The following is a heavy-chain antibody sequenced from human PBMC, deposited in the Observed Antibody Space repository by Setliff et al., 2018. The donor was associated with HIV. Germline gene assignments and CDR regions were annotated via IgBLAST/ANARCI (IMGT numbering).Heavy chain of an antibody. CDR1: RSPFNSHT. D-gene: IGHD3-3*01. V-gene: IGHV1-69*02. CDR3: VRGVQSPPHYSYYYMDV. J-gene: IGHJ6*03. Sequence: ASVKVSCKASRSPFNSHTLNWVRQAPGQGLDWMGRIIPILGVANYAQRFQGKVTITADKSTSTAYMELTSLRFDDTAMYYCVRGVQSPPHYSYYYMDVWGEGTMVTVSS. CDR2: IIPILGVA.